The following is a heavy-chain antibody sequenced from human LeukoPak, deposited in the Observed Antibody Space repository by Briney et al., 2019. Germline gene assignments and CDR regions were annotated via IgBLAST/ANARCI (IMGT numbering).Heavy chain of an antibody. Sequence: SETLSLTCTVSGGSISSSSYYWGWIRQPPGKGLEWIGSIYYSGSTYYNPSLKSRVTISVDTSKNQFSLKLSSVTAADTAVYYCARVTSSGSSYYYYGMDVWGQGTTVTVSS. J-gene: IGHJ6*02. CDR2: IYYSGST. CDR3: ARVTSSGSSYYYYGMDV. V-gene: IGHV4-39*07. CDR1: GGSISSSSYY. D-gene: IGHD3-10*01.